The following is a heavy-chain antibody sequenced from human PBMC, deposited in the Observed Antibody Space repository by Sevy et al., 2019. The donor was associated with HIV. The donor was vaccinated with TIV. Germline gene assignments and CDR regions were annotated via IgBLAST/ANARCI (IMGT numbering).Heavy chain of an antibody. CDR2: ISGDTYYT. V-gene: IGHV3-21*01. Sequence: GGSLRLSCNASGITFSTSVMNWVRQSPDRVLEWVSSISGDTYYTHYADSMRGRFIVSRDNAKNSLFLEMNSLTVEDTAVYYCTRASLLGCCSTTSCYYAFDIWGPGTVVTVSS. CDR1: GITFSTSV. D-gene: IGHD2-2*01. J-gene: IGHJ3*02. CDR3: TRASLLGCCSTTSCYYAFDI.